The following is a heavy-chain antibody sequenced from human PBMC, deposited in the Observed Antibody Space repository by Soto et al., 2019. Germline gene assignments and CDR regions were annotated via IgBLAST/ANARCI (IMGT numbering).Heavy chain of an antibody. CDR2: ISSSSSYI. CDR3: ARDFWAYSSSWYISYYYGMDV. D-gene: IGHD6-13*01. J-gene: IGHJ6*02. Sequence: EVQLVESGGGLVKPGGSLRHSCAASGFTFSSYSMNWVRQAPGKGLEWVSSISSSSSYIYYADSVKGRFTISRDNAKNSLYLQMNSLRAEDTSVYYSARDFWAYSSSWYISYYYGMDVWGQVTTVTVSS. CDR1: GFTFSSYS. V-gene: IGHV3-21*01.